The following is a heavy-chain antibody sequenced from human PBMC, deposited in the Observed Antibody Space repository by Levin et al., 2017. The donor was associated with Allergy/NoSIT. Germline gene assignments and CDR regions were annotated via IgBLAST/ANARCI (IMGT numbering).Heavy chain of an antibody. CDR2: INPNSGGT. CDR1: GYTFTGYY. J-gene: IGHJ4*02. CDR3: AREDYYGSGSYGAPDY. V-gene: IGHV1-2*02. Sequence: ASVKVSCKASGYTFTGYYMHWVRQAPGQGLEWMGWINPNSGGTNYAQKFQGRVTMTRDTSISTAYMELSRLRSDDTAVYYCAREDYYGSGSYGAPDYWGQGTLVTVSS. D-gene: IGHD3-10*01.